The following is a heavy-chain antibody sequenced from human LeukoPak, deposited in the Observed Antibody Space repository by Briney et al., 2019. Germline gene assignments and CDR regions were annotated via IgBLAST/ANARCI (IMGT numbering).Heavy chain of an antibody. J-gene: IGHJ4*02. CDR1: GDSISNGVKY. CDR3: AKYDYYDSSGYFYAGD. V-gene: IGHV4-31*03. CDR2: IYHSGRS. Sequence: SETLSLTCTVSGDSISNGVKYWSWIRQHPGRGLEWIGYIYHSGRSYYNPSLKSRITMSVDTSKNQFSLNLSSVTAADTAVYYCAKYDYYDSSGYFYAGDWGQGTLVTVSS. D-gene: IGHD3-22*01.